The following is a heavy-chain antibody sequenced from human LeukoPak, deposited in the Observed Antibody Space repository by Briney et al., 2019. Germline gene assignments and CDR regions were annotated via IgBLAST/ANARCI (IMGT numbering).Heavy chain of an antibody. J-gene: IGHJ3*02. Sequence: SETLSLTCTVSGYSISSIHCWGWIRQPPGKGLEWIGSIYYSGSTYYNPSLKSRVTISVDTSKNQFSLKLTSVTAADTAVYHCARHGGIIAAAGTRAFDIWGQGTMVTVSS. V-gene: IGHV4-38-2*02. CDR3: ARHGGIIAAAGTRAFDI. D-gene: IGHD6-13*01. CDR2: IYYSGST. CDR1: GYSISSIHC.